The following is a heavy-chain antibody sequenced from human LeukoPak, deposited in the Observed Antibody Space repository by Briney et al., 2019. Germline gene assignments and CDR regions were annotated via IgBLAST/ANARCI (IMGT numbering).Heavy chain of an antibody. V-gene: IGHV1-18*01. J-gene: IGHJ6*03. CDR2: ISAYNGNT. CDR1: GYTFTSYG. D-gene: IGHD1-26*01. Sequence: ASVKVSCKASGYTFTSYGISWVRQAPGQGLEWMGWISAYNGNTNYAQKLQGRVTMTSDTSTSTAYMELRSLRSDDTAAYYWARSGTWEPWGYGYYYYYMDVWGKGTTVTVSS. CDR3: ARSGTWEPWGYGYYYYYMDV.